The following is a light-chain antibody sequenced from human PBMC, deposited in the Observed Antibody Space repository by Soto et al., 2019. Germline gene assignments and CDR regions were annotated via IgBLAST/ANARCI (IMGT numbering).Light chain of an antibody. CDR1: QSVSGY. Sequence: EIVLTQSPGSLTLSPGERATLSCRASQSVSGYLAWYQQKPGQAPRLLIYDASSRATGFPDRFSGSGSGTDFTLTISRLEPEDFAVYYCQQYATSPVYTFGQGTKLEIK. CDR3: QQYATSPVYT. V-gene: IGKV3-20*01. CDR2: DAS. J-gene: IGKJ2*01.